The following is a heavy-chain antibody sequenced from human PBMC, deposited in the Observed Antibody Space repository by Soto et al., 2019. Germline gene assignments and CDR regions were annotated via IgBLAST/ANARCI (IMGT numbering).Heavy chain of an antibody. Sequence: QVQLVQSGAEVKKPGSSVKVSCKASGGTFSSYAISWVRQAPGQGLEWMGGIIPIFGTANYAQKFQGRVTITAEESTSTAYMELSSLRSEDTAVYYCARVPGVGSVGSGWWFDPWGQGTLVTVSS. D-gene: IGHD1-26*01. CDR3: ARVPGVGSVGSGWWFDP. CDR2: IIPIFGTA. J-gene: IGHJ5*02. V-gene: IGHV1-69*01. CDR1: GGTFSSYA.